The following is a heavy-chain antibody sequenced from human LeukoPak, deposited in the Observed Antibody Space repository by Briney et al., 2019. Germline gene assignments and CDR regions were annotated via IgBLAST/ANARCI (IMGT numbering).Heavy chain of an antibody. V-gene: IGHV3-23*01. CDR3: AKSHYYGSGSIDY. J-gene: IGHJ4*02. D-gene: IGHD3-10*01. CDR2: ISGSGGST. CDR1: GFTFSSYA. Sequence: GGSLRLSCAASGFTFSSYAMSWVRQAPGKGLEWVSAISGSGGSTYYADSVKGRFTISRDNSKNALYLQVNSLRADDAALYYCAKSHYYGSGSIDYWGQGTLVTVSS.